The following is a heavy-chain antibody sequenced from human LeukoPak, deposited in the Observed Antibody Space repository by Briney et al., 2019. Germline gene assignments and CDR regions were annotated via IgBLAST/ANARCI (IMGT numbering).Heavy chain of an antibody. D-gene: IGHD3-10*01. J-gene: IGHJ4*02. CDR1: GFTYSSYW. CDR3: VRDRGPEAYFDF. Sequence: GGSLRLSCAASGFTYSSYWMHWVRQAPGKGLVWVSRINSDGSSTSYADSVKGRFTISRDNAKNTLYLQMNSLSAEDTAVYYCVRDRGPEAYFDFWGQEALVTVSS. V-gene: IGHV3-74*01. CDR2: INSDGSST.